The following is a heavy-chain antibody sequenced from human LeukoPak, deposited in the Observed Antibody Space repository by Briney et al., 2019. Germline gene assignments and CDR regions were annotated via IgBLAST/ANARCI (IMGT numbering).Heavy chain of an antibody. CDR1: GFTFSSYG. V-gene: IGHV3-23*01. CDR2: ISGSGGST. D-gene: IGHD2-15*01. J-gene: IGHJ5*02. CDR3: AKDVSGVVVVGHWFDP. Sequence: GGSLRLSCAASGFTFSSYGMSWVRQAPGKGLEWVSAISGSGGSTYYADSVKGRFTISRDNSKNTLYLQMNSLRAEDTAVYYCAKDVSGVVVVGHWFDPWGQGTLVTVSS.